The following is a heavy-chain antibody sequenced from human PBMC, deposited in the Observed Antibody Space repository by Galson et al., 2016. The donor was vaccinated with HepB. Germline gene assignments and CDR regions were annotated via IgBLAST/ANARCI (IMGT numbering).Heavy chain of an antibody. CDR2: IKSRTDGGTA. J-gene: IGHJ5*02. D-gene: IGHD3-10*01. CDR1: GFTVTNAW. Sequence: SLRLSCAASGFTVTNAWMTWVRQAPGKGLEWVGHIKSRTDGGTADYAAPVKGRFIISRDDSKNTLYLQMNSLKTEDTAVYYCSNHYGSGTYYELDPWGQGTPVTVSS. CDR3: SNHYGSGTYYELDP. V-gene: IGHV3-15*01.